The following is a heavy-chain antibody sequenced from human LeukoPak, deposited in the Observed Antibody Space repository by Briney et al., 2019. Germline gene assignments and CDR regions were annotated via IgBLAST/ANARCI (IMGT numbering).Heavy chain of an antibody. D-gene: IGHD6-13*01. V-gene: IGHV1-18*01. Sequence: GASVKVSCKASGYTITSYGISWVRQAPGQGLEWMGWISAYNGNTNYAQKLQGRVTMTTDTSTSTAYMELRSLRSDDTAVYYCARFPHTGYSSSWYEIGDYWGQGTLVTVSS. CDR2: ISAYNGNT. J-gene: IGHJ4*02. CDR1: GYTITSYG. CDR3: ARFPHTGYSSSWYEIGDY.